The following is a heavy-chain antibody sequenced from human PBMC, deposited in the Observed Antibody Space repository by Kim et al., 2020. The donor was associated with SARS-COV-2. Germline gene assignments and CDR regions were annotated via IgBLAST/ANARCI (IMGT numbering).Heavy chain of an antibody. J-gene: IGHJ4*02. V-gene: IGHV1-2*06. Sequence: ASVKVSCKASGYTFTGYYMHWVRQAPGQGLEWMGRINPNSGGTNYAQKFQGRVTMTRDTSISTAYMELSRLRSDDTAVYYCARAYCGGDCSRPHFDYWGQGTLVTVSS. CDR2: INPNSGGT. D-gene: IGHD2-21*02. CDR3: ARAYCGGDCSRPHFDY. CDR1: GYTFTGYY.